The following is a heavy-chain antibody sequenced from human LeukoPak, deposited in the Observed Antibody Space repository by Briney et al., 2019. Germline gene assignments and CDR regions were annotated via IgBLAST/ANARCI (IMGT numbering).Heavy chain of an antibody. CDR2: ISGSGGGT. CDR1: GFTFSSYA. D-gene: IGHD3-22*01. J-gene: IGHJ3*02. CDR3: AKFDFFDSNGYLVGDAFDI. Sequence: PGGPLRLSCAASGFTFSSYAMSWVRQAPGKGLEWVSAISGSGGGTYYADSVKGRFTISRDNSKNTLYLQMNSLRAEDTAVYYCAKFDFFDSNGYLVGDAFDIWGQGTMVTVSS. V-gene: IGHV3-23*01.